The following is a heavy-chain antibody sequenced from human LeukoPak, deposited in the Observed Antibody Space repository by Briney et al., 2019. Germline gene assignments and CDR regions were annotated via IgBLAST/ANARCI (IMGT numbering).Heavy chain of an antibody. Sequence: GGSLRLSCAASGFTFCSYAMHWVRQAPGKGLEYVSAISSNGGSTYYANSVKGRFTISRDNSKNTLYLQMGSLRAEDMAVYYCARGRKLLWFGEFLYWGQGTLVTVSS. CDR1: GFTFCSYA. CDR2: ISSNGGST. D-gene: IGHD3-10*01. V-gene: IGHV3-64*01. CDR3: ARGRKLLWFGEFLY. J-gene: IGHJ4*02.